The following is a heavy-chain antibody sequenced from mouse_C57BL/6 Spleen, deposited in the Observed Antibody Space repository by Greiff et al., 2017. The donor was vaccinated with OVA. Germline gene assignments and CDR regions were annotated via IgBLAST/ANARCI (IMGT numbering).Heavy chain of an antibody. CDR2: IHPNSGST. V-gene: IGHV1-64*01. CDR3: ARKVEEEGTYYVDY. Sequence: QVQLQQPGAELVKPGASVKLSCKASGYTFTSYWMHWVKQRPGQGLEWIGMIHPNSGSTNYNEKFKSKATLTVDKSSSTAYMQLSSLTSEDSAVYYCARKVEEEGTYYVDYWGQGTTLTVSS. CDR1: GYTFTSYW. D-gene: IGHD1-1*02. J-gene: IGHJ2*01.